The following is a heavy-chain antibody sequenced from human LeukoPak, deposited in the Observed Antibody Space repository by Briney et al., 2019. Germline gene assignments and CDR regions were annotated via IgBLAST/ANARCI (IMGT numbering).Heavy chain of an antibody. J-gene: IGHJ4*02. CDR1: GYTFTGYY. D-gene: IGHD3-3*01. CDR3: ARDGGWDFWSGAKGPYFDY. V-gene: IGHV1-2*02. CDR2: INPNSGGT. Sequence: LRASVKVSCKASGYTFTGYYMHWVRQAPGQGLEWMGWINPNSGGTNYAQKFQGRVTMTRDTSISTAYMELSRLRSDDTAVYYCARDGGWDFWSGAKGPYFDYWGQGTLVTVSS.